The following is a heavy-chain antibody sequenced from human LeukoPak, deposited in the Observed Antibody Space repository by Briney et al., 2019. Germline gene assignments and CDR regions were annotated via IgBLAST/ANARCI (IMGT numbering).Heavy chain of an antibody. CDR1: GDSVSSNSAA. V-gene: IGHV6-1*01. CDR2: TYSRSKWYN. CDR3: ARAYSAEQWLVPYFDY. Sequence: SQTLSLTCAISGDSVSSNSAAWNWIRQSPSRGLEWLGRTYSRSKWYNDYAVSVKSRITINPDTSKNQFSLQLNSVTPEDTAVYYCARAYSAEQWLVPYFDYWGQGTLVTVSS. J-gene: IGHJ4*02. D-gene: IGHD6-19*01.